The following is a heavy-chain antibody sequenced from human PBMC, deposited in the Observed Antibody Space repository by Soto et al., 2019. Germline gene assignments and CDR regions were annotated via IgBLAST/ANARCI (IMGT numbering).Heavy chain of an antibody. D-gene: IGHD6-19*01. V-gene: IGHV3-21*01. Sequence: LRLSCAASGFSFSNYTMNWVRQAPGKGLDWLSSISRSSSNIFHADSVKGRFTVSRDNANNLLYLQINSLSAEDAAIYYCARDLKVAASNSYFYYGMDVWGQGTTVTVSS. CDR2: ISRSSSNI. CDR3: ARDLKVAASNSYFYYGMDV. CDR1: GFSFSNYT. J-gene: IGHJ6*02.